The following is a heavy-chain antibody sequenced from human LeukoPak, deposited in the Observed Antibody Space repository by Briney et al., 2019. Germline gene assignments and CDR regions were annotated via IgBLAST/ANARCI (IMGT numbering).Heavy chain of an antibody. CDR3: ARLTRGMIVVVMIGIDY. CDR1: GYSISSGYY. J-gene: IGHJ4*02. CDR2: IYHSGST. D-gene: IGHD3-22*01. Sequence: SETLSLTCAVSGYSISSGYYWGWIRQPPGKGLEWIGSIYHSGSTYYNASLKSRVTISVDTSKNQSSLKLSSVTAADTAVYYCARLTRGMIVVVMIGIDYWGQGTLVTVSS. V-gene: IGHV4-38-2*01.